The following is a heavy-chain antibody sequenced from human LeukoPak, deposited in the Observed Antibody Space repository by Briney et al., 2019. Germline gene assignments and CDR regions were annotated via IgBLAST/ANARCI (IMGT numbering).Heavy chain of an antibody. CDR3: ATPRYCSSTSCYWFDP. CDR2: IIPIFGTA. J-gene: IGHJ5*02. Sequence: SVKVSCKASGGTFSSYAISWVRQAPGQGLEWMGGIIPIFGTANYAQKFQGRVTITADESTSTAYMELSSLRSEDTAVYYCATPRYCSSTSCYWFDPWGQGTLVTVSS. V-gene: IGHV1-69*01. D-gene: IGHD2-2*01. CDR1: GGTFSSYA.